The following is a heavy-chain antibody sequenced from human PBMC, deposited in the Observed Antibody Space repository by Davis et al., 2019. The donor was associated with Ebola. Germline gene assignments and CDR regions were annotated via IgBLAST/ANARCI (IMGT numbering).Heavy chain of an antibody. CDR3: ARETLKSGSYYDY. CDR1: GGSVSSGSYY. D-gene: IGHD1-26*01. J-gene: IGHJ4*02. CDR2: IYYSGST. Sequence: MPGGSLRLSCTVSGGSVSSGSYYWSWIRQPPGKGLEWIGYIYYSGSTNYNPSLKSRVTISVDTSKNQFSLKLSSVTAADTAVYYCARETLKSGSYYDYWGQGTLVTVSS. V-gene: IGHV4-61*01.